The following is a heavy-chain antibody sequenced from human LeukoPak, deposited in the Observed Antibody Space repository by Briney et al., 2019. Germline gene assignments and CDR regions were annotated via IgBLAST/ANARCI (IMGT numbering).Heavy chain of an antibody. CDR3: AREKYGSGSYGYYYYMDV. CDR2: IKQDGSEK. V-gene: IGHV3-7*01. Sequence: PGRSLRLSCAASGFTFSSYGMHWVRQAPGKGLEWVANIKQDGSEKYYVDSVKGRFTISRDNAKNSLYLQMNSLRAEDTAVYYCAREKYGSGSYGYYYYMDVWGKGTTVTVSS. D-gene: IGHD3-10*01. CDR1: GFTFSSYG. J-gene: IGHJ6*03.